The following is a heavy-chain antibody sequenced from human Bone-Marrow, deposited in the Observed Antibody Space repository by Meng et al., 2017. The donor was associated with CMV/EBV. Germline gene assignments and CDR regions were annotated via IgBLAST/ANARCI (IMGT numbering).Heavy chain of an antibody. CDR2: INSDGSST. D-gene: IGHD1-26*01. CDR1: GFTFSSYW. Sequence: GESLKISCAASGFTFSSYWMHWVRQAPGKGLVWVSHINSDGSSTSYADSVKGRFTISRDNAKNTLYLQMNSLRAEDTAVYYCAREVGATAAGLGYWGQGTLVTVSS. V-gene: IGHV3-74*01. J-gene: IGHJ4*02. CDR3: AREVGATAAGLGY.